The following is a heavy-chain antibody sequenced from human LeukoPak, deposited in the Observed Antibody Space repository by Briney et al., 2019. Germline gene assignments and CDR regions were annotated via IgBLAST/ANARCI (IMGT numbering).Heavy chain of an antibody. CDR1: GFTFSSYA. D-gene: IGHD5-18*01. CDR2: ISGSGGST. Sequence: GGSLRLSCAASGFTFSSYAMSWVRQAPGKGLEWVSAISGSGGSTYYADSVKGRFTISRDNSKNTLYLQMNSLRAEDTAVYYCAKGEYSYGYYYYGTDVWGQGTTVTVSS. J-gene: IGHJ6*02. V-gene: IGHV3-23*01. CDR3: AKGEYSYGYYYYGTDV.